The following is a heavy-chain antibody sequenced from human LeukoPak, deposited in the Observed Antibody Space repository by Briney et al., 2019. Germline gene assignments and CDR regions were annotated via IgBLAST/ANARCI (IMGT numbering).Heavy chain of an antibody. J-gene: IGHJ4*02. D-gene: IGHD2-21*01. CDR2: IIPIFGTA. Sequence: ASVKVSCKASGGTFSSYAISWVRQAPGQGLERMGGIIPIFGTANYAQKFQGRVTITADESTSTAYMELSSLRSEDTAVYYCWGGGWKKPFDYWGQGTLVTVSS. V-gene: IGHV1-69*13. CDR1: GGTFSSYA. CDR3: WGGGWKKPFDY.